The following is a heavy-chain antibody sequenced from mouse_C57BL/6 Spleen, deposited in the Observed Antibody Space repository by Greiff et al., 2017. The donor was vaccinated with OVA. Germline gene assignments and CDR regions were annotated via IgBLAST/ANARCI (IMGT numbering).Heavy chain of an antibody. J-gene: IGHJ1*03. V-gene: IGHV1-26*01. CDR2: INPNNGGT. CDR1: GYTFTDYY. CDR3: ARSPFRYFDV. Sequence: VQLQQSGPELVKPGASVKISCKASGYTFTDYYMNWVKQSHGKSLEWIGDINPNNGGTSYNQKFKGKATLTVDKSSSTAYMELRSLTSEDSAVYYCARSPFRYFDVWGTGTTVTVSS.